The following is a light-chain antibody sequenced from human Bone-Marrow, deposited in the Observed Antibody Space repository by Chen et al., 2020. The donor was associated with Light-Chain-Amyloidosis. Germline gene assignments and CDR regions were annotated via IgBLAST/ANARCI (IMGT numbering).Light chain of an antibody. V-gene: IGLV1-44*01. J-gene: IGLJ2*01. CDR1: TSNIGTYT. CDR2: SDN. Sequence: QSVLTQPPSTSGTPGQRVTISCSGSTSNIGTYTVNWYRQVPGTAPRLLIQSDNQRPSGVPDRFSGSKSGTSASLAISWLQSEDEADYYCAAWDDSLNDVVFGGGTKLTVL. CDR3: AAWDDSLNDVV.